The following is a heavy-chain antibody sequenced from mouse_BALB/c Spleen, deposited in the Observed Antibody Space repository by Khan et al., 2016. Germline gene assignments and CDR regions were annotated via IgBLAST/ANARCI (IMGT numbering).Heavy chain of an antibody. CDR2: ISTYYGDA. Sequence: QVQLQQSGAELVRPGVSVKISCKGSGYTFTDYAMHWVKQSHAKSLEWIGVISTYYGDASYNQKFKGKATMTVDKSSSTAYMELDRLTSEASAIYYCARNGYGYYAIDYWGQGTSVTVSS. CDR1: GYTFTDYA. CDR3: ARNGYGYYAIDY. J-gene: IGHJ4*01. V-gene: IGHV1S137*01. D-gene: IGHD1-2*01.